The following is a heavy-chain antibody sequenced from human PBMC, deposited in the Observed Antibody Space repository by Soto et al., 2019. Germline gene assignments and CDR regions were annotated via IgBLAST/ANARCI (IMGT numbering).Heavy chain of an antibody. CDR3: AREGVYYYGMDV. CDR1: GGSVSSGFYY. J-gene: IGHJ6*02. V-gene: IGHV4-61*01. CDR2: IYYSGTT. Sequence: SETLSLTCTVSGGSVSSGFYYWTWIRQSSGKGPEWIGYIYYSGTTSYNPSLKSRVTMSVDTSKNQFSLKLNSVTAADTAVYYCAREGVYYYGMDVWGQGTTVTVSS.